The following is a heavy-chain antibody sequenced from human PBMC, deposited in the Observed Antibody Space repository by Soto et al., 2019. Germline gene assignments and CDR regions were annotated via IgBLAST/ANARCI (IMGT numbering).Heavy chain of an antibody. CDR3: AKESWSYYDSGSPSYFDY. CDR2: IYYSGST. Sequence: SSETLSLTCTVSGGSISSYYWSWIRQPPGKGLEWIGYIYYSGSTNYNPSLKSRVTISVDTSKNQFSLKLSSVTAADTAVYYCAKESWSYYDSGSPSYFDYWGRGTLVTVSS. CDR1: GGSISSYY. V-gene: IGHV4-59*01. D-gene: IGHD3-10*01. J-gene: IGHJ4*02.